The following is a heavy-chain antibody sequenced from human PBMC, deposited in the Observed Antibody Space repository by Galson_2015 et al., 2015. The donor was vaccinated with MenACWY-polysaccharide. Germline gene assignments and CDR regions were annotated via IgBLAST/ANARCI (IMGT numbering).Heavy chain of an antibody. CDR1: GFTFSSYW. V-gene: IGHV3-7*03. J-gene: IGHJ6*02. CDR3: ARGHYGLDV. CDR2: IKRDESEK. Sequence: SLRLSCAASGFTFSSYWMSWVRQAPGEGLEWVACIKRDESEKYYVDSVKGRFAISRDNSKNSLYLQMNSLRAEDTAVYSCARGHYGLDVWGQGATVSVSS.